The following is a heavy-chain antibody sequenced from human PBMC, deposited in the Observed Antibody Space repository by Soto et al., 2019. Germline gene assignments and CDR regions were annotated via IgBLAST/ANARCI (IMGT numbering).Heavy chain of an antibody. CDR2: ISGSGGST. D-gene: IGHD2-2*01. V-gene: IGHV3-23*01. J-gene: IGHJ6*02. Sequence: VGSLRLSCAASGFTFSSYAMSWVRQAPGKGLEWVSAISGSGGSTYYADSVKGRFTISRDNSKNTLYLQMNSLRAEDTAVYYCAKGRRLVVVPAAEMYYYYYGMDVWGQGTTVTVSS. CDR1: GFTFSSYA. CDR3: AKGRRLVVVPAAEMYYYYYGMDV.